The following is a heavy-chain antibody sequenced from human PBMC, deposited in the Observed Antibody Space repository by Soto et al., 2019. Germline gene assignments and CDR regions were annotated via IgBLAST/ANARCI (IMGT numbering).Heavy chain of an antibody. CDR3: ARHIRRPKGRSSTSWSTRGNYYYGMDV. CDR1: GYSFTSYW. J-gene: IGHJ6*02. D-gene: IGHD2-2*01. CDR2: IDPSDSYT. V-gene: IGHV5-10-1*01. Sequence: SLKISCKGSGYSFTSYWISWVRQMPGKGLDWMGRIDPSDSYTNYSPSFQGHVTISADKSISTAYLQWSSLKASDTAMYYCARHIRRPKGRSSTSWSTRGNYYYGMDVWGQGTTVTVSS.